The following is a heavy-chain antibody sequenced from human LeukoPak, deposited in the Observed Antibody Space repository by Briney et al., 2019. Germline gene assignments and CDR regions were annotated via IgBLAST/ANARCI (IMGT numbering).Heavy chain of an antibody. CDR3: AKAPSY. V-gene: IGHV3-53*01. Sequence: GGSLRLSCAASGFTVSSNYMSWVRQAPGKGLEWVSVIYSGGSAYYAESVKGRFTVSRDNSKNTLYLQMNSLRAEDTAVYYCAKAPSYWGQGTLVTVSS. CDR1: GFTVSSNY. J-gene: IGHJ4*02. CDR2: IYSGGSA.